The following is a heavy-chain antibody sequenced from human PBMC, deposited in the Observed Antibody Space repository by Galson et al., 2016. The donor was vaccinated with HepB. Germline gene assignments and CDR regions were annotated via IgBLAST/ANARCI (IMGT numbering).Heavy chain of an antibody. CDR1: GFSFGAYA. CDR2: ITGGGIST. J-gene: IGHJ4*02. CDR3: AKDLRT. D-gene: IGHD1-1*01. Sequence: SLRLSCAASGFSFGAYAMSWVRQAPGKGLEWVSAITGGGISTYYLDSAKGRFVIARDNSKTTLFLQMNNLRAEDTATYYCAKDLRTWGQGTLVTVSS. V-gene: IGHV3-23*01.